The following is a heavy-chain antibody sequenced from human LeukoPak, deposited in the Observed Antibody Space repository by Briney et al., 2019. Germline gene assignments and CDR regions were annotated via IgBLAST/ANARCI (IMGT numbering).Heavy chain of an antibody. D-gene: IGHD6-19*01. CDR2: ISGSGDST. Sequence: GGSLRLSCAASGFTFSNYAMRWVRQAPGKGLEWVSGISGSGDSTYYADSVKGRFTISKDNSKNTLYLQMNSLRAEDTAVYYCARRSGIAVAGASDYWGQGTLVTVSS. CDR1: GFTFSNYA. CDR3: ARRSGIAVAGASDY. V-gene: IGHV3-23*01. J-gene: IGHJ4*02.